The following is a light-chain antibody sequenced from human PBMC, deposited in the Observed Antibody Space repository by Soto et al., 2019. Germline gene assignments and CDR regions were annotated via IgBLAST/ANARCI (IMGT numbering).Light chain of an antibody. V-gene: IGLV2-14*01. Sequence: QSALTQPASVSGSPGQSITISCTGTSSDVGTYNYVSWYQQHPGKAPKLLISDVSHRPSGVSNRFPGSMSGNTASLTISGLQAEDEADYYCNSYTTSSTYVFGPGTKLTVL. J-gene: IGLJ1*01. CDR1: SSDVGTYNY. CDR3: NSYTTSSTYV. CDR2: DVS.